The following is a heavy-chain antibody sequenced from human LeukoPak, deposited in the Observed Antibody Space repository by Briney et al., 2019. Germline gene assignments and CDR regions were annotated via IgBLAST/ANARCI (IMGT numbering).Heavy chain of an antibody. D-gene: IGHD2-2*02. CDR1: SGSINSYY. CDR2: IYTTGAT. V-gene: IGHV4-4*07. CDR3: GRQVYTAGVDFGDC. Sequence: SETLSLTCTVSSGSINSYYWGWVRQPPGKGLEWIGRIYTTGATQYNPSLKSRVTMSIDTSTNQFSLNLTSMTAADTAVYYCGRQVYTAGVDFGDCWSQGTLVAVS. J-gene: IGHJ4*02.